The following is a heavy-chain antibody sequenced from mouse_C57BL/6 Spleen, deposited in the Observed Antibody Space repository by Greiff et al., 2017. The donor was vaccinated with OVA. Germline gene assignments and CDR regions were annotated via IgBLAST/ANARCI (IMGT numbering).Heavy chain of an antibody. CDR2: IGPGSGST. J-gene: IGHJ1*03. CDR1: GYTFTDYY. CDR3: ARVYYGNYLQYFEV. V-gene: IGHV1-77*01. Sequence: QVQLQQSGAELVKPGASVKISCKASGYTFTDYYINWVKQRPGQGLEWLGKIGPGSGSTYYNEKFKGKATLTAEKSSSTAYMQLSSLTSVDSAVYFCARVYYGNYLQYFEVWGTGTTVTVSS. D-gene: IGHD2-1*01.